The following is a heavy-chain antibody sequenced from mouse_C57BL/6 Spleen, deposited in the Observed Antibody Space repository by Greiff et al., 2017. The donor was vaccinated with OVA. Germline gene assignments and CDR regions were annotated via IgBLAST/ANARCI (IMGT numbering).Heavy chain of an antibody. CDR1: GYAFSSSW. D-gene: IGHD1-1*01. V-gene: IGHV1-82*01. CDR2: IYPGDGAT. CDR3: ARWNLLRSGWYFDV. J-gene: IGHJ1*03. Sequence: QVQLQQSGPELVKPGASVKISCKASGYAFSSSWMNWVKQRPGKGLEWIGRIYPGDGATNYNGKFKGKATLTADKSSSTAYMRLSSLTSEDSAVYFCARWNLLRSGWYFDVWGTGTTVTVSS.